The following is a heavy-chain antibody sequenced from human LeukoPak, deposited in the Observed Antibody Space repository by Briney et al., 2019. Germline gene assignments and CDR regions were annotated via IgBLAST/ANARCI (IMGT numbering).Heavy chain of an antibody. Sequence: GGSLRLSCAASGFTFSSYGMHWVRQAPGKGLEWVAFIRYDGSNKYYADSVKGRFTISRDNSKNTLYLQMNSLRAEDTAVYYCAKEDVEMATITLDYWGQGTLVTVSS. CDR2: IRYDGSNK. D-gene: IGHD5-24*01. CDR3: AKEDVEMATITLDY. V-gene: IGHV3-30*02. CDR1: GFTFSSYG. J-gene: IGHJ4*02.